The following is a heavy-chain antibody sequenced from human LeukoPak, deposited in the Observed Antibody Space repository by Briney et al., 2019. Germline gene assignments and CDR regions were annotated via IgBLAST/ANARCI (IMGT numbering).Heavy chain of an antibody. D-gene: IGHD3-16*02. CDR1: GFTFSSYA. V-gene: IGHV3-30-3*01. CDR2: ISYDGSNK. J-gene: IGHJ4*02. Sequence: GRSLRLSCAASGFTFSSYAMHWVRQAPGKGLEWVAVISYDGSNKYYADSVKGRFTISRDNSKNTPYLQMNSLRAEDTAVYYCAREGRLGELSPMDYWGQGTLVTVSS. CDR3: AREGRLGELSPMDY.